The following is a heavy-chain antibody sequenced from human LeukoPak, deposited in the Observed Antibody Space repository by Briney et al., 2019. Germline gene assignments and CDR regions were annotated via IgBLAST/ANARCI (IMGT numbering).Heavy chain of an antibody. D-gene: IGHD3-16*02. V-gene: IGHV4-38-2*02. J-gene: IGHJ3*02. CDR2: IYHSGST. CDR1: GYSISSGYY. CDR3: ARDVGLGYDYVWGSYRPGAFDI. Sequence: PSDTLSLTCAVSGYSISSGYYWGWLRQPPGKGLEWIGNIYHSGSTYYNPSLKSRATISVDTSKNHFSLRLSSVTAADTAMYYCARDVGLGYDYVWGSYRPGAFDIWGQGTMVTVSS.